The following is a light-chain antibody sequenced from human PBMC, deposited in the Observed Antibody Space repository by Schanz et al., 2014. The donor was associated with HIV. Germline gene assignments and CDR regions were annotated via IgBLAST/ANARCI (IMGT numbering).Light chain of an antibody. Sequence: QSVLTQPPSTSGTPGQRVAISCSGSSSNIGTYNVNWYQQLPGTAPRLLIYTQDQRPSGVPDRFSGSKSGTSASLAITGLQAEDEADYYCQSYDTHLGAVMFGGGTKLTVL. CDR2: TQD. J-gene: IGLJ3*02. V-gene: IGLV1-44*01. CDR3: QSYDTHLGAVM. CDR1: SSNIGTYN.